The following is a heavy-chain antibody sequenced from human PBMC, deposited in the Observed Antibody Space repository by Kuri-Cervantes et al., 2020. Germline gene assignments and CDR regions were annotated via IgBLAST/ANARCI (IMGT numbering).Heavy chain of an antibody. Sequence: ASVKVSCKASGYTFTSYDINWVRQATGQGLEWMGWMNPNSGNTGYAQKFQGRVTMTRNTSISTAYMELSSLRSEDTAVYYCAKGGEYSSSWYPYYYYMDVWGKGTTVTVSS. D-gene: IGHD6-13*01. CDR2: MNPNSGNT. J-gene: IGHJ6*03. V-gene: IGHV1-8*01. CDR1: GYTFTSYD. CDR3: AKGGEYSSSWYPYYYYMDV.